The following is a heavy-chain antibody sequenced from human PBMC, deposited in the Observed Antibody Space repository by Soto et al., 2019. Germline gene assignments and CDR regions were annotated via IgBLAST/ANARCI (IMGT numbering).Heavy chain of an antibody. CDR2: ISAYNGNT. CDR3: ARDRRSRQQLWVGFDY. Sequence: QVQLVQSGAEVKKPGASVKVSCKASGYTFTSYGISWVRQAPGQGLEWMGWISAYNGNTNYAQKLQGRVTMTTDPSTSTAYMELRSLRSDDTAVYYCARDRRSRQQLWVGFDYWGQGTLVTVSS. D-gene: IGHD3-10*01. J-gene: IGHJ4*02. V-gene: IGHV1-18*01. CDR1: GYTFTSYG.